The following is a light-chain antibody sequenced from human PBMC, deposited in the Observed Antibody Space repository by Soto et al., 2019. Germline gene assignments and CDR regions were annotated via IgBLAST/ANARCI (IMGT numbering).Light chain of an antibody. CDR3: QQYGASPRT. V-gene: IGKV3-20*01. CDR2: GAS. Sequence: EIVLTQSPGTLSLSAGERGTLSVRGSQSVSNNYLAWYQQKPGQAPRLLIYGASSRATGIPDRFSGSGSGTDFTLTISRLEPEDFAVYYCQQYGASPRTFGQGTKVDI. J-gene: IGKJ1*01. CDR1: QSVSNNY.